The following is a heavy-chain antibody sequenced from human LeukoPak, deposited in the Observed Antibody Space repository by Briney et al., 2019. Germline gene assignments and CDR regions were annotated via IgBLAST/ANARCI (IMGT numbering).Heavy chain of an antibody. CDR2: ISWNSGSI. Sequence: PGGSLRLSCAASGSTFDDYAMHWVRQAPGKGLEWVSGISWNSGSIGYADSVKGRFTISRDNAKNSLYLQMNSLRAEDTALYYCAKDRGSSWVFDYWGQGTLVTVSS. CDR1: GSTFDDYA. CDR3: AKDRGSSWVFDY. J-gene: IGHJ4*02. V-gene: IGHV3-9*01. D-gene: IGHD6-13*01.